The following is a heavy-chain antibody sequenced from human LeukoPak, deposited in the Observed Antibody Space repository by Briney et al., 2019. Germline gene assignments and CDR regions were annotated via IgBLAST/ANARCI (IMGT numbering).Heavy chain of an antibody. V-gene: IGHV3-21*04. Sequence: GGSLRLSCAASGFTFSSYSMNWVRQAPGKGLEWVSSISSSSSYIYYADSVKGRFTISRDNAKNSLYLQMNSLRAEDTAVYYCAKAPDCSSTSCYLVPFDYWGQGTLVTVSS. CDR3: AKAPDCSSTSCYLVPFDY. CDR2: ISSSSSYI. CDR1: GFTFSSYS. J-gene: IGHJ4*02. D-gene: IGHD2-2*01.